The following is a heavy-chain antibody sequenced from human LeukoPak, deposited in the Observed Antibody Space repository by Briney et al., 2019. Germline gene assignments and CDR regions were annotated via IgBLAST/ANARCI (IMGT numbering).Heavy chain of an antibody. D-gene: IGHD5-12*01. J-gene: IGHJ5*02. V-gene: IGHV3-11*01. Sequence: AGSLRLSCAASGFSFSDYFMSWIRQAPGKGLEWIAYISGSGDVIYHVDSVKGRFTISRDNAKNSVFLQMNSLRAEDTAVYYCAREQTVATISWFDPWGQGTLVTVSS. CDR3: AREQTVATISWFDP. CDR2: ISGSGDVI. CDR1: GFSFSDYF.